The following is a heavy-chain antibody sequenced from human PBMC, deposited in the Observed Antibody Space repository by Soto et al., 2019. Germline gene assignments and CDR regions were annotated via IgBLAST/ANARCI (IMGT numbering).Heavy chain of an antibody. Sequence: PGGSLRLSCAASGFTFSSYGMHWVRQAPGKGLEWVAVIWYDGSNKYYADSVKSRVTISVDTSKNQFSLKLTSVTAADTAVYYCASHLRPTNWGGGYFDYWGQGPLVTVSS. J-gene: IGHJ4*02. V-gene: IGHV3-33*01. D-gene: IGHD7-27*01. CDR3: ASHLRPTNWGGGYFDY. CDR2: IWYDGSNK. CDR1: GFTFSSYG.